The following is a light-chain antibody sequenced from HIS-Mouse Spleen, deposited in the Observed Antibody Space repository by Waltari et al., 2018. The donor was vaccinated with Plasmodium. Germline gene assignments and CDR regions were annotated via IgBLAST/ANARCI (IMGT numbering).Light chain of an antibody. V-gene: IGLV2-14*03. J-gene: IGLJ2*01. CDR2: DVC. Sequence: QSALTQPASVSGSPGQSITISCTGTSSDVGGYNYVSWYQQHPGKAPKLMIYDVCNRPAGVSHRFSGSKAGNTASLTISGLQAEDEADYYCSSYTSSSTVVFGGGTKLTVL. CDR1: SSDVGGYNY. CDR3: SSYTSSSTVV.